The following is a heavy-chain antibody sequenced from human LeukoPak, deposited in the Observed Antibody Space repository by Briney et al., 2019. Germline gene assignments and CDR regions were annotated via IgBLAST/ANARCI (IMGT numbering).Heavy chain of an antibody. Sequence: KSGGSLRLSCAASGFTFSSYSMNWVRQAPGKGLEWVSSISSSSSYIYYADSVKGRFTISRDNSKNTLYLQMNSLRAEDTAVYYCARDLPRDAYNWGQGTLVTVSS. D-gene: IGHD1-14*01. J-gene: IGHJ4*02. CDR3: ARDLPRDAYN. CDR1: GFTFSSYS. V-gene: IGHV3-21*01. CDR2: ISSSSSYI.